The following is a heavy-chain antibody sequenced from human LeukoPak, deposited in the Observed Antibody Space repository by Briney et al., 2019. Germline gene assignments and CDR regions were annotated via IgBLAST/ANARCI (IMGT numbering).Heavy chain of an antibody. D-gene: IGHD6-19*01. J-gene: IGHJ4*02. CDR1: GYSFTCYW. CDR2: IYPGDSDT. Sequence: GESLKISCKGSGYSFTCYWIGWVRQMPGKGLEWMGIIYPGDSDTRYSPSFQGQVTISADKSISTAYLQWSSLKASDTAMYYCARGVSSIAVAGHFDYWGQGTLVTVSS. V-gene: IGHV5-51*01. CDR3: ARGVSSIAVAGHFDY.